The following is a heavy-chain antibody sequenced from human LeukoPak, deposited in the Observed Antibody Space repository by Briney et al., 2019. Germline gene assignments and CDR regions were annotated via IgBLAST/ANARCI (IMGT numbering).Heavy chain of an antibody. CDR2: IKGKTAAGAP. J-gene: IGHJ4*02. CDR3: ITGDYDFWSGFYSPNHYFDY. Sequence: PGGSLRLSCAASGFTFTSAWMSWVRQAPGKGLEWVGRIKGKTAAGAPDYVASVKGRFTISRDDSENTLFLQMNSLKTEDTAVYYCITGDYDFWSGFYSPNHYFDYWGQGTLVTVSS. D-gene: IGHD3-3*01. V-gene: IGHV3-15*01. CDR1: GFTFTSAW.